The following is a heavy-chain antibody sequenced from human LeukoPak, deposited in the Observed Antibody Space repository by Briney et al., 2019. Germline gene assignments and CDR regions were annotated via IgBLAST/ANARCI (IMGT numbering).Heavy chain of an antibody. CDR3: AKDRPYDILTGYYAFDI. D-gene: IGHD3-9*01. Sequence: GGSLRLSCVASGFTFSSYAMSWVRQPPGKGLEWVSVISGGGHNSYYADSVRGRFTISRDNSKNTLYLQMNSLRAEDTAVYYCAKDRPYDILTGYYAFDIWGQGTMVTVSS. CDR1: GFTFSSYA. V-gene: IGHV3-23*01. CDR2: ISGGGHNS. J-gene: IGHJ3*02.